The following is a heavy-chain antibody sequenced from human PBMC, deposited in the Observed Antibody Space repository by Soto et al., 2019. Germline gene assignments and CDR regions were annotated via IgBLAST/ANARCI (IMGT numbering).Heavy chain of an antibody. V-gene: IGHV5-51*01. CDR1: GYRFTNYW. D-gene: IGHD1-1*01. CDR3: ARPSGAGFKTLDWHYGIDV. J-gene: IGHJ6*02. Sequence: PGESLKISCKGSGYRFTNYWIGWVRQMPGKGLEWMGIIYPDDSDARYSPSFHGQVTISVDTSITTAYLQWNSLKASDTAVYFCARPSGAGFKTLDWHYGIDVWGQGTAVTVSS. CDR2: IYPDDSDA.